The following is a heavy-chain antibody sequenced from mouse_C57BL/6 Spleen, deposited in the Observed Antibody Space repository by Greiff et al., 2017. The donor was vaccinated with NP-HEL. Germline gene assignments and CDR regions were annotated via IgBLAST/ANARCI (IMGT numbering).Heavy chain of an antibody. CDR3: ALEAGTYAMDY. D-gene: IGHD4-1*01. J-gene: IGHJ4*01. V-gene: IGHV1-74*01. Sequence: QVQLQQPGAELVKPGASVKVSCKASGYTFTSYWMHWVKQRPGQGLEWIGRIHPSDSATNYNQKFKGKATLTVDKSSSTAYMQLSSLTSEDSAVYYCALEAGTYAMDYWGQGTSVTVSS. CDR2: IHPSDSAT. CDR1: GYTFTSYW.